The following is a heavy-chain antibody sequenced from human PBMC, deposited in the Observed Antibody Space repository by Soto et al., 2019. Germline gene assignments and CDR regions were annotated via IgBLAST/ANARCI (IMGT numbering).Heavy chain of an antibody. Sequence: SETLSLTCAVSGGSISSSNWWSWVRQPPGKGLEWIGEIYHSGSTYYNPSLKSRVTISVDTSKNRFSLKLSSVTAADTAVYYCARPLFPINYFDYWGQGTLVTVSS. CDR1: GGSISSSNW. J-gene: IGHJ4*02. CDR3: ARPLFPINYFDY. V-gene: IGHV4-4*02. CDR2: IYHSGST.